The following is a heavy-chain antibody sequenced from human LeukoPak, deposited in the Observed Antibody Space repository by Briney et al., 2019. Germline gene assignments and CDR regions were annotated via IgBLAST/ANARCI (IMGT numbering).Heavy chain of an antibody. J-gene: IGHJ4*02. V-gene: IGHV3-30*04. CDR3: ARAPQRGIVGATPFDY. D-gene: IGHD1-26*01. Sequence: GRSLRLSCAASGFTFSSYAMPWVRQAPGKGLEWVAVISYDGSNKYYADSVKGRFTISRDNSKNTLYLQMNSLRAEDTAVYYCARAPQRGIVGATPFDYWGQGTLVTVSS. CDR2: ISYDGSNK. CDR1: GFTFSSYA.